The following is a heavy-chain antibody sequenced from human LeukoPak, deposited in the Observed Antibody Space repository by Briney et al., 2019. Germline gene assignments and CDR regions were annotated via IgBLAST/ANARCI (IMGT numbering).Heavy chain of an antibody. CDR2: IYYSGST. Sequence: SETLSLTCTVSGGSISSYCWSWIRQPPGKGLEWIGYIYYSGSTNYNPSLKSRVTISVDTSKNQFSLKLSSVTAADTAVYYCAREWTYSSGFDYWGQGTLVTVSS. V-gene: IGHV4-59*01. CDR3: AREWTYSSGFDY. J-gene: IGHJ4*02. CDR1: GGSISSYC. D-gene: IGHD6-19*01.